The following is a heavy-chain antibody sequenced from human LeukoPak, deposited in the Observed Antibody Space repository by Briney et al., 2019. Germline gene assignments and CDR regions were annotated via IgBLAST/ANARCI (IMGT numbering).Heavy chain of an antibody. J-gene: IGHJ3*02. CDR1: GFNVSSNY. CDR2: TYIGGST. D-gene: IGHD3-22*01. Sequence: GGSLRLSCVASGFNVSSNYISWVRQAPGKGLEWVSITYIGGSTYHADSVKGRFTISRDNSKNTMYIQMNNLGAEDTAVYYCARVITRFNGFDIWGQGTMVTVSS. V-gene: IGHV3-66*01. CDR3: ARVITRFNGFDI.